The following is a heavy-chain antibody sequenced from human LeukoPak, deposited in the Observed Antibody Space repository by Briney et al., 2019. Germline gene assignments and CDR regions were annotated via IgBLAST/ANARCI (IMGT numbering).Heavy chain of an antibody. CDR2: IYSGGST. J-gene: IGHJ4*02. CDR1: GFTVSSNY. V-gene: IGHV3-66*01. D-gene: IGHD3-22*01. Sequence: GGSLRLSCAASGFTVSSNYMSWVRQAPGKGLEWGSVIYSGGSTCYADSVKGRFTISRDNSKNTLYLQMNSLRAEDTAVYYCARSAGYYDSSGYYYGWAAYFDYWGQGTLVTVSS. CDR3: ARSAGYYDSSGYYYGWAAYFDY.